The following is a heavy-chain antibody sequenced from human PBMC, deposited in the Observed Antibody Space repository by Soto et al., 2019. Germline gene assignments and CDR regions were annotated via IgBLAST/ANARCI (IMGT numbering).Heavy chain of an antibody. CDR1: GYTFTSYG. J-gene: IGHJ6*02. D-gene: IGHD6-6*01. CDR3: ARSGSRELAYYYYGMDV. V-gene: IGHV1-18*04. CDR2: ISAYNGNT. Sequence: ASVKVSCKASGYTFTSYGISWVRQAPGQGLEWMGWISAYNGNTNYAQKPQGRVTMTTDTSTSTAYMELRSLRSDDTAVYYCARSGSRELAYYYYGMDVWGQGTTVTVSS.